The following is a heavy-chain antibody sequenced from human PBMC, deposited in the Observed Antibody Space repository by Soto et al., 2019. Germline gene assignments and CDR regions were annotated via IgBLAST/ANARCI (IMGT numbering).Heavy chain of an antibody. Sequence: QVQLVQSGAEVKKPGASVKVSCKASGYTFTSYGISWVRQAPGQGLEWMGWISAYNGNTNYAQKLQGRVTMTTDTSTSTAYMELRSLRSDDTAVYYCARVHLYYDILTGYYAATIYYYYLDVWGKGTTFTVSS. CDR2: ISAYNGNT. V-gene: IGHV1-18*01. J-gene: IGHJ6*03. CDR3: ARVHLYYDILTGYYAATIYYYYLDV. CDR1: GYTFTSYG. D-gene: IGHD3-9*01.